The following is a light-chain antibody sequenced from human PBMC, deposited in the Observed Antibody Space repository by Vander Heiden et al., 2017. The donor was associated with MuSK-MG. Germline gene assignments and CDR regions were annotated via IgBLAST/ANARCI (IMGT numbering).Light chain of an antibody. V-gene: IGKV3-11*01. CDR2: DAS. CDR3: QQCGNWPLT. CDR1: QGVSNY. Sequence: PSNLSWSLGERGTITWRASQGVSNYLVWYQQKPGKAPRLLIYDASNWATGIPARFSDSGSGTDFTFTISSLEPEDIAIYYCQQCGNWPLTFGGGTKVEIK. J-gene: IGKJ4*01.